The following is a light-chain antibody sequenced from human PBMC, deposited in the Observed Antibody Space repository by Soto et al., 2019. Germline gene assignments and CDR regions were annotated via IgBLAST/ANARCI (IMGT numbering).Light chain of an antibody. CDR3: QQYDNLIT. J-gene: IGKJ3*01. Sequence: DIQMTQSPSSLSASVGDRVTITCQASQDISNYLNWYQQKPGKAPKLLIYDASNLETGVPSRFSGSGSGTVFTFTISSLQPEDVATYYCQQYDNLITFGRGTKVDI. V-gene: IGKV1-33*01. CDR1: QDISNY. CDR2: DAS.